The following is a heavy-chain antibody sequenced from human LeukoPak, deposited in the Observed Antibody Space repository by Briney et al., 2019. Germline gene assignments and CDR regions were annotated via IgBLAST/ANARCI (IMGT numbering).Heavy chain of an antibody. J-gene: IGHJ6*03. V-gene: IGHV4-38-2*02. CDR1: GYSISSGYY. Sequence: PSETLSLTCTVSGYSISSGYYWGWIPQPPGKGLGWIGSIYHSGSTYYNPSLKSRVTISVDTSKNQFSLKLSSVTAADTAVYYCARGTGVWSGYSRNSYYYYYMDVWGEGTTVTVSS. CDR3: ARGTGVWSGYSRNSYYYYYMDV. CDR2: IYHSGST. D-gene: IGHD3-3*01.